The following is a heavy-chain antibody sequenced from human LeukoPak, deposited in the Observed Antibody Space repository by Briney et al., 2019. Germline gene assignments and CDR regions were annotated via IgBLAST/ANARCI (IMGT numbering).Heavy chain of an antibody. J-gene: IGHJ5*02. Sequence: GGSLRLSCAASGFTFSSYSMNWVRQAPGKGLEWVSYISSSSSTIYYADSVKGRFTISRDNAKNSLYLQMNSLRAEDTAVYYCAKDLGSSWILYNWFDPWGQGTLVTVSS. CDR2: ISSSSSTI. D-gene: IGHD6-13*01. CDR1: GFTFSSYS. V-gene: IGHV3-48*01. CDR3: AKDLGSSWILYNWFDP.